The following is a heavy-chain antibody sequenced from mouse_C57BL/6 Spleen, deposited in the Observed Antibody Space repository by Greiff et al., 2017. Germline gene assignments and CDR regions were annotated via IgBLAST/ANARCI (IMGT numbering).Heavy chain of an antibody. CDR1: GYTFTSYW. Sequence: QVHVKQPGAELVMPGASVKLSCKASGYTFTSYWMHWVKQRPGQGLEWIGEIDPSDSYTNYNQKFKGKSTLTVDKSSSTAYMQRSSLTSEDAAVYYCARWGGYDGSSRAMDYWGQGTSVTVSS. CDR3: ARWGGYDGSSRAMDY. D-gene: IGHD1-1*01. V-gene: IGHV1-69*01. CDR2: IDPSDSYT. J-gene: IGHJ4*01.